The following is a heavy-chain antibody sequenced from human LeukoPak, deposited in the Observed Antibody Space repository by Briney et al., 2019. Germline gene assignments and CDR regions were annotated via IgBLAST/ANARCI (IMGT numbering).Heavy chain of an antibody. V-gene: IGHV1-69*01. J-gene: IGHJ6*03. CDR1: GGTFSSYA. D-gene: IGHD3-3*01. Sequence: GSSVKVSCKASGGTFSSYAISWVRQAPGQGLEWMGGIIPIFGTANYAQKFQGRVTITADESTSTAYMELSSLRSEDTAVYYCARGRYYDFWSGYHDPNYYYYYMDVWGKGTTVTVAS. CDR2: IIPIFGTA. CDR3: ARGRYYDFWSGYHDPNYYYYYMDV.